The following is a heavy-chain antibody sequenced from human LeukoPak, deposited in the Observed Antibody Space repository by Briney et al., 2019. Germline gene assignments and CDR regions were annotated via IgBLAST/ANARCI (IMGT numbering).Heavy chain of an antibody. Sequence: PGGSLRLSCAASGFTFSINWMSWVRQAPGEGLEWVANIKQDGSEKYYVDSVKGRFTISRDNAKNSLYLQMNSLRAEDTAVYYCARHDWNYHFDYWGQGTLVTVSS. CDR2: IKQDGSEK. CDR3: ARHDWNYHFDY. D-gene: IGHD1-7*01. V-gene: IGHV3-7*01. CDR1: GFTFSINW. J-gene: IGHJ4*02.